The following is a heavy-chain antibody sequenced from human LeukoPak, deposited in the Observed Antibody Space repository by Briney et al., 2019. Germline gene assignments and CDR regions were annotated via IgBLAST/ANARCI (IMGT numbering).Heavy chain of an antibody. CDR1: GFTFSSYS. J-gene: IGHJ4*02. CDR2: IASDGNNR. CDR3: ARGRPHGNDY. V-gene: IGHV3-74*01. Sequence: GGSLRLSCAASGFTFSSYSMNWVRHVPGKGLVWVSRIASDGNNRDYADSVKGRFTISRDNAKNTLYLQMNSLRVEDTAVYYCARGRPHGNDYWGQGTLVTVSS. D-gene: IGHD4-23*01.